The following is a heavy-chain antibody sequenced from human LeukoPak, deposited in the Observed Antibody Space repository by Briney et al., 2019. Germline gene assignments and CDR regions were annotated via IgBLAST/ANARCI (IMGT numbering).Heavy chain of an antibody. CDR3: AKDLNWGSFDY. D-gene: IGHD7-27*01. V-gene: IGHV3-23*01. CDR2: ISGAGGMT. Sequence: GGSLRLSCPASGFTFSNYAMTWVRQAPGKGLEWVSGISGAGGMTYYADYVKGRFTISRDNSRNTLFLQMNSLRAEDTAVYYCAKDLNWGSFDYWGQGTLVTVSS. CDR1: GFTFSNYA. J-gene: IGHJ4*02.